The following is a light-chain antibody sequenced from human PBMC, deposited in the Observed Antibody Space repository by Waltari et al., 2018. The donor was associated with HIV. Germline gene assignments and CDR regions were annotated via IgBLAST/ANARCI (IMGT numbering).Light chain of an antibody. CDR2: WAS. V-gene: IGKV4-1*01. J-gene: IGKJ4*01. CDR3: QQYHSAPLT. CDR1: QSVLYNSNSKNY. Sequence: DIVLTQSPDSLAVSLGERATINCKASQSVLYNSNSKNYLSWYQQKPGQPPKLLIYWASTRESGVPDRFSGSGSGTDFTLTISGLQAEDVAVYYCQQYHSAPLTFGGGTKVEIK.